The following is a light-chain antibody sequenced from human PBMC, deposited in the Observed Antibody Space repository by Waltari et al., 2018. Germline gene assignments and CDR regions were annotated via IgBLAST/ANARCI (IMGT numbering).Light chain of an antibody. V-gene: IGLV2-14*03. J-gene: IGLJ2*01. CDR2: DVS. CDR1: SSDVGGYNY. CDR3: SSDISSSTLEL. Sequence: QSALTQPASVSGSPGQSITISCTGTSSDVGGYNYVSWYQQHPGKAPKLMIYDVSNRPSGVSNRFSGSKSGNTASLTISGLQAEDEADYYCSSDISSSTLELFGGGTSLTVL.